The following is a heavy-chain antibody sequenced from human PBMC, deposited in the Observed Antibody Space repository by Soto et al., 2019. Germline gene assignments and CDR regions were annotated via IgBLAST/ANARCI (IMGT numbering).Heavy chain of an antibody. V-gene: IGHV4-59*01. D-gene: IGHD3-10*01. Sequence: SETLSLTCTVSGGSISSYYWRWIRQPPGKGLEWIGYIYYSGSTNYNPSLKSRVTISVDTSKNQFSLKLSSVTAADTAVYYGARVWGGAFDFWGQGTMVTVSS. CDR3: ARVWGGAFDF. J-gene: IGHJ3*01. CDR2: IYYSGST. CDR1: GGSISSYY.